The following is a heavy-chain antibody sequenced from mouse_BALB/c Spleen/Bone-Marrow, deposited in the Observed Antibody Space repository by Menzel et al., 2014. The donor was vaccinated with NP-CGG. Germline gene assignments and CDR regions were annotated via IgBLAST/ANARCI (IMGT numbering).Heavy chain of an antibody. V-gene: IGHV2-9*02. D-gene: IGHD3-1*01. CDR2: IWAGGST. Sequence: VQLQQSGPGLVSPSQSLSITCTVSGFSLTSYGVHWVRQPPGKGLEWLGVIWAGGSTNYNSALRSRLSISKDNSKSQVVSRMNSLQTDDTAMYYCAREGLLLCRGFAYWGQGTLVTVSA. J-gene: IGHJ3*01. CDR1: GFSLTSYG. CDR3: AREGLLLCRGFAY.